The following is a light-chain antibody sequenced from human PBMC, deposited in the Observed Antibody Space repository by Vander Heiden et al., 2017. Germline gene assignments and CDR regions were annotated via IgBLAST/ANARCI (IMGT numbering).Light chain of an antibody. J-gene: IGKJ4*01. CDR3: PQRSNWPLT. CDR1: QSVSSY. CDR2: DAS. Sequence: EIVLTHSPAPLSLSPGERATLSCRASQSVSSYLAWYQQTPGQAPRLLIYDASNRATGIPARFSGSGSGTDFTLTISSLEPEDFAVYYCPQRSNWPLTFGGGTKVEIK. V-gene: IGKV3-11*01.